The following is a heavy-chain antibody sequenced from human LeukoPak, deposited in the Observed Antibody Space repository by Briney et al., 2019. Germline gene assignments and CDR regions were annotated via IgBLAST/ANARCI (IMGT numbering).Heavy chain of an antibody. V-gene: IGHV4-34*01. CDR3: ARGGIAAAGTFMFDY. CDR1: GGSFSGYY. CDR2: INHSGST. Sequence: PSEPLSLTCAVYGGSFSGYYWSWIRQPPGKGREWIGEINHSGSTIHNPSLKSRVTISVDTSKNQFSLKLSSVTAADTAVYYCARGGIAAAGTFMFDYWGQGTLVTVSS. J-gene: IGHJ4*02. D-gene: IGHD6-13*01.